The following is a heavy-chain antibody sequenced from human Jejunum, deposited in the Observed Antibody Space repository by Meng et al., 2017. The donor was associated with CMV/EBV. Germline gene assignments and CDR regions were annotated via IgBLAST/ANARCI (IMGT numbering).Heavy chain of an antibody. CDR3: ARGAKGYGSGPLDY. CDR2: INSVSGDT. V-gene: IGHV1-2*02. Sequence: SGSSFIDYFLHWVRQAPGQGLGWMGWINSVSGDTRSAQKFEGRVTMSRDTSISTSYMEVNSLKSDDTAIYYCARGAKGYGSGPLDYWGQGTPVTVSS. J-gene: IGHJ4*02. D-gene: IGHD3-10*01. CDR1: GSSFIDYF.